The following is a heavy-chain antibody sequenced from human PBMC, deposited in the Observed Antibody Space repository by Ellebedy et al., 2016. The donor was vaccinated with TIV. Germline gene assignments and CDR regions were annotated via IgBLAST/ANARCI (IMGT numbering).Heavy chain of an antibody. V-gene: IGHV4/OR15-8*02. CDR3: ARAREYYYFDS. CDR1: GGSIRSGIW. CDR2: IYHSGHS. D-gene: IGHD2/OR15-2a*01. J-gene: IGHJ4*02. Sequence: MPSETLSLTCAVSGGSIRSGIWWTWVRQPPGKGLEWIGDIYHSGHSNYNSSLKSRLTISLDSSKNQFSLKLNSLTAADTAIYYCARAREYYYFDSWGQGTLVTVSS.